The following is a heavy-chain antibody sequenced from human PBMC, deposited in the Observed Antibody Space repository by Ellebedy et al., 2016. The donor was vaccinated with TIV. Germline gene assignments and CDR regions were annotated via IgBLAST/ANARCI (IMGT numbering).Heavy chain of an antibody. V-gene: IGHV3-23*01. CDR1: GFTFSSYA. J-gene: IGHJ6*03. CDR2: ISGSGDST. CDR3: AKGPTTRYYYMDV. D-gene: IGHD1-26*01. Sequence: GGSLRLXXAASGFTFSSYAMSWVRQAPGKGLKWVSAISGSGDSTYYADSVKGRFTISRDNSKNTLYLQMNSLRAEDTAVYYCAKGPTTRYYYMDVWGKGTTVTVSS.